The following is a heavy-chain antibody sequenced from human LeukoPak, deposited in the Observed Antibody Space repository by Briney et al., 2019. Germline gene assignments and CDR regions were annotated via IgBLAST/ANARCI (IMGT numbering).Heavy chain of an antibody. Sequence: ASVKVSCKASGYTFTSYDINWVRQATGQGLEWMGCMNPNSGNTGYAQKFQGRVTMTRNTSISTAYMELSSLRSEDTAVYYCARGADPLWFGESNNWFDPWGQGTLVTVSS. D-gene: IGHD3-10*01. CDR2: MNPNSGNT. V-gene: IGHV1-8*02. CDR1: GYTFTSYD. J-gene: IGHJ5*02. CDR3: ARGADPLWFGESNNWFDP.